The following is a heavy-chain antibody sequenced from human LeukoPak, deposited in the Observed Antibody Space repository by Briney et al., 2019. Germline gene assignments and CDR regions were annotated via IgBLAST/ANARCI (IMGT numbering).Heavy chain of an antibody. CDR1: GFTFSNYV. D-gene: IGHD5-18*01. V-gene: IGHV3-23*01. CDR2: ISGSGDTT. J-gene: IGHJ4*02. CDR3: ARDMGYTYGHAFDY. Sequence: PGGSLRLSCAASGFTFSNYVMTWVRQAPGKGLEWVSGISGSGDTTYYADSVKGRLTISRDNSKNTLYLQLNSLRAEDTAVYYCARDMGYTYGHAFDYWGQGTLVTVSS.